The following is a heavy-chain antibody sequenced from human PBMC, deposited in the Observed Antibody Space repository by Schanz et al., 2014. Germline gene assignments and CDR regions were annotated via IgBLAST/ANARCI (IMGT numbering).Heavy chain of an antibody. J-gene: IGHJ3*02. CDR3: ARKMKLGVYGGKGHDSLDI. D-gene: IGHD4-17*01. CDR2: INSVGSNT. Sequence: EVQLVQSGGGLVQPGGSLRLSCAASGFTFSSHWMHWVRQDPGKGLVWVARINSVGSNTDYADSVTGRFTISRDNAKNTLYLQMNTLRAEDTAVYYCARKMKLGVYGGKGHDSLDIWGQGTTXTVSS. V-gene: IGHV3-74*01. CDR1: GFTFSSHW.